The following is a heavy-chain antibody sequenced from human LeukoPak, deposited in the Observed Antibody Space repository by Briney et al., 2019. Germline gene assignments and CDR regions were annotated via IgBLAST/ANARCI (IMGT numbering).Heavy chain of an antibody. V-gene: IGHV4-30-4*01. J-gene: IGHJ4*02. CDR1: GGSISSGDYS. D-gene: IGHD5-24*01. Sequence: PSETLSLTCTVSGGSISSGDYSWSWIRQPPGKGLEWIGYIYYSGSTYYNPSLKSRVTISVDTSKNQFSLKLSSVTAADTAVYYCARDRRDGYNRGLAYWGQGTLVTVSS. CDR2: IYYSGST. CDR3: ARDRRDGYNRGLAY.